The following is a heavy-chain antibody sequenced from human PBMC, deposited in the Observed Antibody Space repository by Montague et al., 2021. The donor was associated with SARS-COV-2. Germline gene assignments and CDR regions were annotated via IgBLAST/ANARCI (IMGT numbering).Heavy chain of an antibody. V-gene: IGHV3-66*01. D-gene: IGHD2-15*01. J-gene: IGHJ3*02. Sequence: SPSLSFSASGLTVSSNYMSWVRQAPGQGLEWVSVIYAGGTTYYADSVKGRFTISRDNSKNTLYLQMNSLRAEDTAVYYCARGGGRDAFDIWGQGTMVTVSS. CDR1: GLTVSSNY. CDR3: ARGGGRDAFDI. CDR2: IYAGGTT.